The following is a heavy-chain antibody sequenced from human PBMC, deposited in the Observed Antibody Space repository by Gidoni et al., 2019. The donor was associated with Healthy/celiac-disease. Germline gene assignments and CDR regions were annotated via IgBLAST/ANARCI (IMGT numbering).Heavy chain of an antibody. CDR3: ARLLGDGGWFDP. CDR2: IYYSGST. CDR1: GGSISSYY. J-gene: IGHJ5*02. Sequence: QVQLQESAPGLVKPSETLSLTCTVSGGSISSYYWSWIRQPPGKGLEWIGYIYYSGSTNYNPPLKSRVTISVDTSKNQFSLKLSSVTAADTAVYYCARLLGDGGWFDPWGQGTLVTVSS. D-gene: IGHD3-10*01. V-gene: IGHV4-59*01.